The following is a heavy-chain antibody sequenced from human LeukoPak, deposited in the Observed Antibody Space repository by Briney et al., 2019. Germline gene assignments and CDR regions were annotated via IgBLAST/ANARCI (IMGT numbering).Heavy chain of an antibody. CDR1: GYTLTELS. J-gene: IGHJ4*02. CDR3: ATVGTPYYYDSSGYYGLDY. CDR2: FDPEDGET. D-gene: IGHD3-22*01. Sequence: ASVKVSCKVSGYTLTELSMHWVRQAPGKGLEWMGGFDPEDGETIYAQKFQGSVTMTEDTSTDTAYMELSSLRSEDTAVYYCATVGTPYYYDSSGYYGLDYWGQGTLVTVSS. V-gene: IGHV1-24*01.